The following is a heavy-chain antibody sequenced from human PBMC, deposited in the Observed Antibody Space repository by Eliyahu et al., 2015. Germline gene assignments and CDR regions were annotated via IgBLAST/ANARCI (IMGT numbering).Heavy chain of an antibody. J-gene: IGHJ4*02. CDR1: AGSFXGYY. D-gene: IGHD6-19*01. Sequence: QVQLQQWGAGLLKLSETLSLXCAVXAGSFXGYYWXWIRXPPGKGLEWIGEINHSGSTNYNPSLKSRVTISVDTSKNQFSLKLSSVTAADTAVYYCARGRKWLVPVALHYWGQGTLVTVSS. CDR3: ARGRKWLVPVALHY. CDR2: INHSGST. V-gene: IGHV4-34*01.